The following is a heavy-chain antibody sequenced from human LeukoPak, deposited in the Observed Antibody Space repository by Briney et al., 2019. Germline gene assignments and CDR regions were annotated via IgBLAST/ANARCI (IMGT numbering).Heavy chain of an antibody. CDR2: INPNSGGT. CDR3: ARALVRGVIITSINY. Sequence: ASVKVSCKASGYTFTGYYMHWVRQAPGQGLEWMGWINPNSGGTNYGQKIQGRVTMNRDTSISKAYMELSRLRSDAPAVYYCARALVRGVIITSINYWGQGTLVTVSS. D-gene: IGHD3-10*01. CDR1: GYTFTGYY. J-gene: IGHJ4*02. V-gene: IGHV1-2*02.